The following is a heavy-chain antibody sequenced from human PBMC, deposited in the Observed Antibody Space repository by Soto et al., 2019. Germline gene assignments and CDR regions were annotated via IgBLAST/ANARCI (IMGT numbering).Heavy chain of an antibody. CDR2: INHSGST. D-gene: IGHD4-17*01. CDR1: GGSLSGYY. Sequence: SETLSLTCAVYGGSLSGYYWSWIRRPPGKGLEWIGEINHSGSTNYNPSLKSRVTISVDTSKNQFSLKLSSVTAADTAVYYCAREPYGVLMDVWGKGTTVTVS. CDR3: AREPYGVLMDV. V-gene: IGHV4-34*01. J-gene: IGHJ6*03.